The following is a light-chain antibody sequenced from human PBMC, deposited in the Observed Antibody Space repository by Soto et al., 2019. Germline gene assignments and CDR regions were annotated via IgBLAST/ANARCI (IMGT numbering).Light chain of an antibody. CDR2: EGS. Sequence: QSVLTQPPSASGSPGQSVTISCTGTSNDVGYYNYVSWYQQHPGKAPKLMIYEGSKRPSGVSNRFSGSKSGNTASLTISGLQAEDEADYYCCSYAGSSTYVFGTGTKVTVL. CDR1: SNDVGYYNY. V-gene: IGLV2-23*01. J-gene: IGLJ1*01. CDR3: CSYAGSSTYV.